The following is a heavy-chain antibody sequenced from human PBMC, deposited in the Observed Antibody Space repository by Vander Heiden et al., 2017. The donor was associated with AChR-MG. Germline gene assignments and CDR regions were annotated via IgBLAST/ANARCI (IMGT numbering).Heavy chain of an antibody. D-gene: IGHD1-26*01. V-gene: IGHV3-30-3*01. CDR1: GFHFSSYA. Sequence: QVQLVESGGGVVQPRRSLRLSCAASGFHFSSYAMHWVRQAPGKGLEWVAVISYDGSNKYYADSVKGRFTISRDNSKNTLYLQMNSLRAEDTAVYYCARASGRTWELRFDYWGQGTLVTVSS. CDR3: ARASGRTWELRFDY. J-gene: IGHJ4*02. CDR2: ISYDGSNK.